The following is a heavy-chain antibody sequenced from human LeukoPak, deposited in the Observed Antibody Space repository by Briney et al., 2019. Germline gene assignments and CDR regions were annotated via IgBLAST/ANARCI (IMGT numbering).Heavy chain of an antibody. CDR1: GFTFSDYY. D-gene: IGHD4-17*01. V-gene: IGHV3-11*06. CDR2: ISSSTSYT. CDR3: ARGDGGSGDSNFDY. Sequence: PGGSLRLSCAASGFTFSDYYMSWIRQAPGKGLEWVSYISSSTSYTNYADSVKGRFTISRDNAKNSLYLQMNSLRAEDTAVYYCARGDGGSGDSNFDYWGQGTLVTVSS. J-gene: IGHJ4*02.